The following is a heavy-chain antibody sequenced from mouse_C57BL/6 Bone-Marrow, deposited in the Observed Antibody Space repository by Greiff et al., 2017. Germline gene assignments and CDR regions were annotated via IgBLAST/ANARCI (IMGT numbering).Heavy chain of an antibody. CDR1: GYTFTSYW. V-gene: IGHV1-72*01. D-gene: IGHD1-1*01. Sequence: QVQLKQPGAELVKPGASVKLSCKASGYTFTSYWMHWVKQRPGRGLEWIGRIDPNSGGTKYNEKFKSKATLTVDKPSSTAYMQLSSLTSEDSAVYYCARSGFIYYYGSSPAWFAYWGQGTLVTVSA. CDR2: IDPNSGGT. J-gene: IGHJ3*01. CDR3: ARSGFIYYYGSSPAWFAY.